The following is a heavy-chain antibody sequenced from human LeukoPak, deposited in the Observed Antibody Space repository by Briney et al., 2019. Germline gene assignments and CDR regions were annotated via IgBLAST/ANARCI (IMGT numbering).Heavy chain of an antibody. Sequence: SETLSLTCAVYGGSFSGYYWSWIRQPPGKGLEWIGEINHSGSTNYNPSLKSRVTISVDTSKNQFSLKLSSVTAADTAVYYCAIAGYDISTGINQQQTPKFDYWGQGTLVTVSS. D-gene: IGHD3-9*01. CDR2: INHSGST. V-gene: IGHV4-34*01. J-gene: IGHJ4*02. CDR1: GGSFSGYY. CDR3: AIAGYDISTGINQQQTPKFDY.